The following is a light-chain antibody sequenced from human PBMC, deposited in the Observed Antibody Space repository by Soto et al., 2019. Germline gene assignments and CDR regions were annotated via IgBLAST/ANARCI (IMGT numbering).Light chain of an antibody. CDR2: DAS. CDR1: QSVSSY. Sequence: EIVLTQSPATLSLSPGERATLSCRASQSVSSYLAWYQQKPGQAPRLLIYDASNRATGIPARFSGSGSGTDFTLTISSLEPEDFAVYFWQERSNWPPEVSFGGGTKEDIK. CDR3: QERSNWPPEVS. V-gene: IGKV3-11*01. J-gene: IGKJ4*01.